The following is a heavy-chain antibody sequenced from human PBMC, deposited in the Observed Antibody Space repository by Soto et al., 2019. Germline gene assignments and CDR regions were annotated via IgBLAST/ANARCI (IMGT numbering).Heavy chain of an antibody. V-gene: IGHV4-34*01. D-gene: IGHD3-22*01. J-gene: IGHJ5*02. Sequence: QVQLQQWGAGLSKPSETLSLTCAVYGGSFSGYYWSWIRQPPGKGLEWIGEINHSGSTNYNPSLKSRVTISVDTSKNQFSLKLSSVTAADTAVYYCATSPLDPYYYDSSGYLWGQGTLVTVSS. CDR1: GGSFSGYY. CDR3: ATSPLDPYYYDSSGYL. CDR2: INHSGST.